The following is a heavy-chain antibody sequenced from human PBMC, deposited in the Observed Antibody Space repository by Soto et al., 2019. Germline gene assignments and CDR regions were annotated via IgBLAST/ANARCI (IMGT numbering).Heavy chain of an antibody. D-gene: IGHD1-7*01. J-gene: IGHJ6*03. Sequence: QVQLQESGPGLVKPSETLSLTCTVSGGSISSYYWSWIRQPPGKGLEWIGYIYYSGSTNYNPSLKSRVTISVDTSKNQFSLKLSSVTAADTAVYYCARNQLELRYYYYYMDVWGKGTTVTVSS. CDR2: IYYSGST. CDR1: GGSISSYY. CDR3: ARNQLELRYYYYYMDV. V-gene: IGHV4-59*01.